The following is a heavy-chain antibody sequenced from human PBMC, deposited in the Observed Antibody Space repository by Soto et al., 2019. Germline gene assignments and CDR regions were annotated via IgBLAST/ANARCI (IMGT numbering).Heavy chain of an antibody. D-gene: IGHD2-15*01. V-gene: IGHV3-7*01. CDR1: GFTSNSNC. Sequence: GGSLTLSCAACGFTSNSNCMSWARQAPGKGLEWVANIKQDGSEKYYVDSVKGRFTISRDNAKNSLYPQMNSLRAEDTAVYYCARDAIDCSGGSCLKLVDYWGQGT. CDR3: ARDAIDCSGGSCLKLVDY. J-gene: IGHJ4*02. CDR2: IKQDGSEK.